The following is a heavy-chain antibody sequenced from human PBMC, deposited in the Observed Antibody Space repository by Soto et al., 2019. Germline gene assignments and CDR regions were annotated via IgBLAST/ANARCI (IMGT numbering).Heavy chain of an antibody. V-gene: IGHV1-69*01. CDR2: IIPIFGTA. D-gene: IGHD2-15*01. CDR3: ARGGDCSGGSCYAQSGWFDP. CDR1: GGTFSSYA. Sequence: QVQLVQSGAEVKKPGSSVKVSFKASGGTFSSYAISWVRQAPGQGLEWMGGIIPIFGTANYAQKFRGRVTITADESTSTAYMELSSLRSEDTAVYYCARGGDCSGGSCYAQSGWFDPWGQGTLVTVSS. J-gene: IGHJ5*02.